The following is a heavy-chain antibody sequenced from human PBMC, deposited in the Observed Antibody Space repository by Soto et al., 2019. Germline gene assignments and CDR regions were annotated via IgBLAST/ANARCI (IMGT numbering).Heavy chain of an antibody. CDR3: AKREDDFWIGYSDS. Sequence: GSLKLCCTGSGLSFSTYAMSWVRQARGKGLEWVSSISGAGETTNYADSVKGRFTISRDNSKNTLNLQMHSLRPDDTAFYYCAKREDDFWIGYSDSWGQGTLVTVYS. CDR2: ISGAGETT. V-gene: IGHV3-23*01. D-gene: IGHD3-3*01. J-gene: IGHJ4*02. CDR1: GLSFSTYA.